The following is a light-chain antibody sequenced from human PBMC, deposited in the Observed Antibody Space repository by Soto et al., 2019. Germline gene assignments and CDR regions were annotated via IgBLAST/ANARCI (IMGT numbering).Light chain of an antibody. CDR3: QQYGSSSWT. J-gene: IGKJ1*01. Sequence: EIVFTQSPGTLSLSPGESATLSCRASQSVSSTYLAWYQQKPGQTPRLLIYGASSRATGIPDRFSGSGSGTDFTLTISRLEPEDFAVYYCQQYGSSSWTFGQGTKVDIK. V-gene: IGKV3-20*01. CDR2: GAS. CDR1: QSVSSTY.